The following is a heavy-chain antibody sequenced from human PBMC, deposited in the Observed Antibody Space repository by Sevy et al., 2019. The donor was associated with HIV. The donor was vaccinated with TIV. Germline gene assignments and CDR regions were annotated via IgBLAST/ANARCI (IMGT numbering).Heavy chain of an antibody. CDR3: AGTLGYCSGGSCYSHFDY. D-gene: IGHD2-15*01. CDR1: GFTVSSNY. V-gene: IGHV3-66*01. J-gene: IGHJ4*02. Sequence: GGSLRLSCAASGFTVSSNYMSWVRQAPGKGLEWVSVIYSGGSTYYEDSVKGRFTISRDNSKNTLYLQMNSLGAEDTAVYYGAGTLGYCSGGSCYSHFDYWGQGTLVTVSS. CDR2: IYSGGST.